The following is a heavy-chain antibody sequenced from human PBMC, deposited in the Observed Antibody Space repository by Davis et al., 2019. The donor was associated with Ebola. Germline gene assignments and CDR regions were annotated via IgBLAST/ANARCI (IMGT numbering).Heavy chain of an antibody. J-gene: IGHJ4*02. Sequence: PSETLSLTCAVYGASFSDHFWSWIRQPPGQGLEWIGEIHHSGSTKRNPSLRSRVTISPDTSKNQFSLKLSSVTAADTAVYYCARIPYGDSEFSIDYWGQGTLVTVSS. CDR1: GASFSDHF. V-gene: IGHV4-34*01. D-gene: IGHD4-17*01. CDR3: ARIPYGDSEFSIDY. CDR2: IHHSGST.